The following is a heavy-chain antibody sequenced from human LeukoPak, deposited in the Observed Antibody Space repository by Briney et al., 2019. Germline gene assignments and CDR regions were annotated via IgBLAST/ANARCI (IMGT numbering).Heavy chain of an antibody. V-gene: IGHV4-39*07. Sequence: PSETLSLTCSVSGGSISSSNYYWGWIRQPPGKGLEWIGNIYHTGSTLYNPSLKSRVTISVDTSRNQFSLRLSSVTAADTAVYYCARWFGDTTSVAGGIVDYWGQGTLVTVSS. J-gene: IGHJ4*02. D-gene: IGHD3-10*01. CDR1: GGSISSSNYY. CDR2: IYHTGST. CDR3: ARWFGDTTSVAGGIVDY.